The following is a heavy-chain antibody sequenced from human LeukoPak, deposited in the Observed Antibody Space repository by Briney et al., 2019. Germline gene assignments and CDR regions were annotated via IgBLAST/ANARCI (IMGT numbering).Heavy chain of an antibody. Sequence: ASVKVSYKASGYTFISYDINWVRQATGQGLEWMGWMNPNNGRTGYAQKFQGRVTTTTNSSKTTVYMELNTLRSEDTAVYYCARGSWITGTTSYYYHMDVRGKGTTVTVSS. D-gene: IGHD1-7*01. CDR2: MNPNNGRT. V-gene: IGHV1-8*01. CDR1: GYTFISYD. CDR3: ARGSWITGTTSYYYHMDV. J-gene: IGHJ6*03.